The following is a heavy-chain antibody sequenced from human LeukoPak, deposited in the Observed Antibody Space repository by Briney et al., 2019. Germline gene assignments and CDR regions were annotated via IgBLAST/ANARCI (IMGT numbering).Heavy chain of an antibody. CDR2: IYYSGST. J-gene: IGHJ6*02. D-gene: IGHD3-10*01. CDR1: GGSISSGGYY. Sequence: SQTLSLTCTVSGGSISSGGYYWSWIRQHPGKGLEWIGYIYYSGSTYYNPSLKSRVTISVDTSKNQFSLKLSSVTAADTAVYYCARDNGGGSGSYKNQYYYGMDVWGQGTTVTVSS. V-gene: IGHV4-31*03. CDR3: ARDNGGGSGSYKNQYYYGMDV.